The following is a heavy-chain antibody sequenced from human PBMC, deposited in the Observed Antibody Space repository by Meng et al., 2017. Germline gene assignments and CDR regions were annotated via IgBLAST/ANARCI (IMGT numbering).Heavy chain of an antibody. V-gene: IGHV4-34*01. Sequence: QGQLPQWGAGVVKPSETLSLTGAFYGGSFSGYYWSWIRQPPGKGLEWIGEINHSGSTNYNPSLKSRVTISVDTSKNQFSLKLSSVTAADTAVYYCARRRGGSSDWFDPWGQGTLVTVSS. J-gene: IGHJ5*02. CDR2: INHSGST. CDR1: GGSFSGYY. D-gene: IGHD6-6*01. CDR3: ARRRGGSSDWFDP.